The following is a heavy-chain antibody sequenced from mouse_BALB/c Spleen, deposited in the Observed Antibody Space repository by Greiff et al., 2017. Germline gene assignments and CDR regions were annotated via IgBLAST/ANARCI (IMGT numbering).Heavy chain of an antibody. CDR3: ARASLSTMITTGFAY. D-gene: IGHD2-4*01. CDR2: IWGDGST. J-gene: IGHJ3*01. Sequence: VQRVESGPGLVAPSQSLSITCTVSGFSLTGYGVNWVRQPPGKGLEWLGMIWGDGSTDYNSALKSRLSISKDNSKSQVFLKMNSLQTDDTARYYCARASLSTMITTGFAYWGQGTLVTVSA. CDR1: GFSLTGYG. V-gene: IGHV2-6-7*01.